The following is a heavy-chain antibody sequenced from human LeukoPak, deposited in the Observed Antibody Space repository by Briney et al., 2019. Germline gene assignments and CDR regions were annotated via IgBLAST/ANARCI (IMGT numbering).Heavy chain of an antibody. CDR1: GGSFSGYY. CDR3: ARGPTYYYDSSGYSAFDI. Sequence: TSETLSLTCAVYGGSFSGYYWSWIRQPPGKGLEWIGEINHSGSTNYNPSLKSRVTISVDTSKNQFSLKLSSVTAADTAVYYCARGPTYYYDSSGYSAFDIWGQGTMVTVSS. CDR2: INHSGST. J-gene: IGHJ3*02. D-gene: IGHD3-22*01. V-gene: IGHV4-34*01.